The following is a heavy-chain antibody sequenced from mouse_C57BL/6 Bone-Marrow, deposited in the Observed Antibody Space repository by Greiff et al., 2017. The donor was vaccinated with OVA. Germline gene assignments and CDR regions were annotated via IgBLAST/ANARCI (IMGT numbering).Heavy chain of an antibody. CDR2: ISDGGSYT. Sequence: EVQLQQSGGGLVKPGGSLKLSCAASGFTFSSYAMSWVRQTPEKRLEWVATISDGGSYTYYPDNVKGRFTISIDNATNNLYLQMSHLKSEDTAMYYCARDKGYDGYPAWFAYWGQGTLVTVSA. CDR1: GFTFSSYA. D-gene: IGHD2-3*01. J-gene: IGHJ3*01. CDR3: ARDKGYDGYPAWFAY. V-gene: IGHV5-4*01.